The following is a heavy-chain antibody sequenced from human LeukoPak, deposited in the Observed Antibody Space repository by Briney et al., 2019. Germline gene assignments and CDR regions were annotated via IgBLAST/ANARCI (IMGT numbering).Heavy chain of an antibody. D-gene: IGHD2-2*01. Sequence: SVKVSCKASGGTFSSYAISWVRQAPGQGLEWMGGIIPIVATANYAQKFQGRVTITADESTSTAYMELSSLRSEDTAVYYCARGPITTRSHFDYWGQGTLVTVSS. CDR3: ARGPITTRSHFDY. J-gene: IGHJ4*02. CDR2: IIPIVATA. V-gene: IGHV1-69*13. CDR1: GGTFSSYA.